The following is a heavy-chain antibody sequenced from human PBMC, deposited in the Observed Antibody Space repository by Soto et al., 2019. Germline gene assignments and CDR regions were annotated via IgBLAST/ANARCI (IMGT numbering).Heavy chain of an antibody. CDR3: ARPPVTMHYYYAMDV. D-gene: IGHD2-21*02. CDR2: ISYDGNNK. CDR1: GFTFSAYG. V-gene: IGHV3-30*03. Sequence: GGSLRLSCAASGFTFSAYGMHWVRQAPGKGLEWVAVISYDGNNKFYADSVTGRFIISRDNSKNTLYLQMNSLRVEDTAVYFCARPPVTMHYYYAMDVWGHGTWVTVSS. J-gene: IGHJ6*02.